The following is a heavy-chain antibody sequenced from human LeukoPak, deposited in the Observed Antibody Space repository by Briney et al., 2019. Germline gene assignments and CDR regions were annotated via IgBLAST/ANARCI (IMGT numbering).Heavy chain of an antibody. CDR3: AKEPGRSYQRFDY. D-gene: IGHD1-26*01. V-gene: IGHV3-21*04. CDR2: ISSSSSYI. Sequence: GGSLRLSCVVSGFSFSSFWMSWVRQAPGKGLEWVSSISSSSSYIYYADSVKGRFTISRDNSKNTLYLQMNSLRAEDTAVYYCAKEPGRSYQRFDYWGRGTLVTVSS. CDR1: GFSFSSFW. J-gene: IGHJ4*02.